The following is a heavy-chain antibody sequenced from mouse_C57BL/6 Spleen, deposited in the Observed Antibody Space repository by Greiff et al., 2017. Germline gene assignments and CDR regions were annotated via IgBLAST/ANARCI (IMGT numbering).Heavy chain of an antibody. V-gene: IGHV1-39*01. CDR2: IKPKYGTT. J-gene: IGHJ3*01. Sequence: LPPSGRELVKPGASVKISCKASGYSFTDYNMNWVKQSNGKSLEWIGVIKPKYGTTRYNQKFKGKATLTVDQSSSADYMQLNSLTSEDSAVYYCARNDGNGPWFAYWGQGTLVTVSA. CDR3: ARNDGNGPWFAY. CDR1: GYSFTDYN. D-gene: IGHD2-1*01.